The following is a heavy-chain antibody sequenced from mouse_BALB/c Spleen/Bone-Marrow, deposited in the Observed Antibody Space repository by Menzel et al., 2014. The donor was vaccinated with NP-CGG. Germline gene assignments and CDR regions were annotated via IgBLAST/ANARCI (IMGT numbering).Heavy chain of an antibody. J-gene: IGHJ4*01. CDR3: ARGQTYAMDY. CDR1: GYTFTSSW. V-gene: IGHV1S130*01. Sequence: VQLQQSGSVLVRPGASVKLSCKASGYTFTSSWMHWAKQRPGQGLEWIGEIHPNSGNTNYNEKFKGKATLTSDKSSSTAYMELSSLTSEDSAVYYCARGQTYAMDYWGQGTSVTVSP. CDR2: IHPNSGNT.